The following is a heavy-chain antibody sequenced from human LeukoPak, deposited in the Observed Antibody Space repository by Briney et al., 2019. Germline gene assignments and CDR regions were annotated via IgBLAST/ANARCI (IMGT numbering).Heavy chain of an antibody. V-gene: IGHV1-2*02. CDR3: AREGDYGDPAFDI. CDR2: INPNSGGT. Sequence: ASVKVSCKXSGYTFTGYYMHWVRQAPGQGLEWMGWINPNSGGTNYAQKFQGRVTMTRDTSISTAYMELSRLRSDDTAVYYCAREGDYGDPAFDIWGQGTMVTVSS. CDR1: GYTFTGYY. J-gene: IGHJ3*02. D-gene: IGHD4-17*01.